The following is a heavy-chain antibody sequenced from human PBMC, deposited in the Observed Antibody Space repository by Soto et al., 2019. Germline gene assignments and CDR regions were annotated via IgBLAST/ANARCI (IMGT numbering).Heavy chain of an antibody. V-gene: IGHV1-58*01. CDR2: IVVGSGNT. CDR1: GFTFTSSA. CDR3: AAESVQLYPNLFDP. J-gene: IGHJ5*02. Sequence: QMQLVQSGPEVKKPGTSVKVSCKASGFTFTSSAVQWVRQARGQRLEWIGWIVVGSGNTNYAQKFQERVTITRDMSTSTAYRELSSLRSEDTAVYYCAAESVQLYPNLFDPWGQGTLVTVSS. D-gene: IGHD1-1*01.